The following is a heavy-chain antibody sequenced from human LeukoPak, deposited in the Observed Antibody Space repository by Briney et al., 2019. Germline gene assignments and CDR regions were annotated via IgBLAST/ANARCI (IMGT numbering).Heavy chain of an antibody. J-gene: IGHJ5*02. Sequence: SETLSLTCIVSSGSISSSSYYWGWIRQPPGKGLEWIGSIYYGVSAYYNPSLKSRVTISVDTSKNQFSLKLSSVTAADTAVYYCARHLKHNDFWSGYFSWGQGTLVTVSS. CDR3: ARHLKHNDFWSGYFS. V-gene: IGHV4-39*01. CDR1: SGSISSSSYY. CDR2: IYYGVSA. D-gene: IGHD3-3*01.